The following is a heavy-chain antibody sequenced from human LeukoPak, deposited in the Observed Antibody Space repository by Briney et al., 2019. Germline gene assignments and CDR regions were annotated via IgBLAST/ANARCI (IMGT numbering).Heavy chain of an antibody. J-gene: IGHJ4*02. CDR3: AKGTESGWYAYFDY. D-gene: IGHD6-19*01. Sequence: GRSLRLSCAASGFTFSHYGMHWVRQAPGKGLEWVAVIWYDGGNKYFADSVKGRFTISRDDFKNTAYLQMNSLRVEDTAVYYCAKGTESGWYAYFDYWGQGTLVTVSS. V-gene: IGHV3-33*06. CDR1: GFTFSHYG. CDR2: IWYDGGNK.